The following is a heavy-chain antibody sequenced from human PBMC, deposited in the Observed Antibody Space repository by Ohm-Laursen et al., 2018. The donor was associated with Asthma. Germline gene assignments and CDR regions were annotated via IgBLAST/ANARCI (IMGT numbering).Heavy chain of an antibody. CDR1: GYTFSRYS. Sequence: GSLRLSCTASGYTFSRYSIHWVRQIPGKGLEWVASISTASSFIYYADSVRGRFTTSRDNARNLVFLQMDSLRAEDTAVYYCAKLVGTSASDYWGQGTLVTVSS. D-gene: IGHD2-8*02. CDR2: ISTASSFI. V-gene: IGHV3-21*04. CDR3: AKLVGTSASDY. J-gene: IGHJ4*02.